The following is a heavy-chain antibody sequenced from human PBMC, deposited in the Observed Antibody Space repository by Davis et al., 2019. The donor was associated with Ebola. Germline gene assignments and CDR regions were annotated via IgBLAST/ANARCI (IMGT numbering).Heavy chain of an antibody. Sequence: GESLKISCAASGFTFSSYGMHWVRQAPGKGLEWVAVISYDGSNKYYADSVKGRFTISRDNSKNTLYLQMNSLRAEDTAVYYCARHWAPGYGMDVWGQGTTVTVSS. J-gene: IGHJ6*02. CDR3: ARHWAPGYGMDV. CDR1: GFTFSSYG. D-gene: IGHD3-16*01. CDR2: ISYDGSNK. V-gene: IGHV3-30*03.